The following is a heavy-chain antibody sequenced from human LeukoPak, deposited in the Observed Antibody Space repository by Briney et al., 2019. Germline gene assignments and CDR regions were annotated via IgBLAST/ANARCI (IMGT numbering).Heavy chain of an antibody. J-gene: IGHJ5*02. CDR2: IYHSGST. V-gene: IGHV4-30-2*01. D-gene: IGHD5-18*01. Sequence: SETLSLTCTVSGGSISSGGYYWSWIRQPPGKGLEWIGYIYHSGSTYYNPSLKSRVTISVDRSKNQFSLKLSSVTAADTAVYYCARETVQYSYNYHNWFDPWGQGTLVTVSS. CDR1: GGSISSGGYY. CDR3: ARETVQYSYNYHNWFDP.